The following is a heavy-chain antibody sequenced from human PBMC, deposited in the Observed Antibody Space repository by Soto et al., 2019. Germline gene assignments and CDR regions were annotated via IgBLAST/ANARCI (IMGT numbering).Heavy chain of an antibody. CDR2: IYYSGST. D-gene: IGHD3-10*01. J-gene: IGHJ3*02. Sequence: SETLSLTCTVSGGSISSSSYYWGWIRQPPGKGLEWIGSIYYSGSTYYNPSLKSRVTISVDTSKNQFSLKLSSVTAADTAVYYCAAGYYYGSGSPLDAFDIWRQGTMVTVSS. V-gene: IGHV4-39*01. CDR1: GGSISSSSYY. CDR3: AAGYYYGSGSPLDAFDI.